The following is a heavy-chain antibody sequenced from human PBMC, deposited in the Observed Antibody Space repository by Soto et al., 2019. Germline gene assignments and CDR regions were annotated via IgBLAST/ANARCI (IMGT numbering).Heavy chain of an antibody. J-gene: IGHJ4*02. CDR1: GGSISSSTYY. CDR2: IYYSGSA. V-gene: IGHV4-39*01. CDR3: ARPLLGATILSGFDS. D-gene: IGHD5-12*01. Sequence: ASETLSLTCTVSGGSISSSTYYWGWIRQPPGKGLEWIGSIYYSGSAYYNPALKSRVTISVDTSKNQYSLKLSSVTAADTAVYFCARPLLGATILSGFDSWGQGILVTVSS.